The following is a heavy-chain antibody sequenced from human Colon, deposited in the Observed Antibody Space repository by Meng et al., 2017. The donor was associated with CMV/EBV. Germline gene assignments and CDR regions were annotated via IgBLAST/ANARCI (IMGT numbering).Heavy chain of an antibody. CDR1: GFDFNFYA. D-gene: IGHD6-6*01. Sequence: GESLKISCAASGFDFNFYAMTWVRQAPGPGLEWVSLISGNGINTYYADSVKGRFTISRDNSKNTVYLQMNGLRAEDTAVYFCAKTIAPGTLARPFDPWGQGTLVTVSS. CDR2: ISGNGINT. J-gene: IGHJ5*02. CDR3: AKTIAPGTLARPFDP. V-gene: IGHV3-23*01.